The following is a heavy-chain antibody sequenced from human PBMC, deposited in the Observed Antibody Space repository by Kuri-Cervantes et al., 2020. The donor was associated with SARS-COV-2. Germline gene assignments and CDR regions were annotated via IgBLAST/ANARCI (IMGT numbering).Heavy chain of an antibody. J-gene: IGHJ4*02. Sequence: GESLKISCAASGLSFSASAINWVRQRPGQGLEWVSAVSGSGGNRDYADSVKGRFTISRDNSKNTLYLQMNSLRAEDTAVYYCAKLPVGATVGDYWGQGTLVTVSS. CDR1: GLSFSASA. V-gene: IGHV3-23*01. CDR3: AKLPVGATVGDY. CDR2: VSGSGGNR. D-gene: IGHD1-26*01.